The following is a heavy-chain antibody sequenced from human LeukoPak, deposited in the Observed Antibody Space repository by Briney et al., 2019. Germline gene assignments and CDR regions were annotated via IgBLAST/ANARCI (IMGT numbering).Heavy chain of an antibody. CDR2: IYYSGST. J-gene: IGHJ6*03. D-gene: IGHD2-21*02. Sequence: SETLSLTCAVSGGSINSSSYYWGWIRQPPGKGLEWIGSIYYSGSTYYNPSLKSRVTISVDTSKNQFSLKLSSVTAADTAVYYCARDWSGFVVVTAVGGYYYYMDVWGKGTTVTVSS. V-gene: IGHV4-39*07. CDR3: ARDWSGFVVVTAVGGYYYYMDV. CDR1: GGSINSSSYY.